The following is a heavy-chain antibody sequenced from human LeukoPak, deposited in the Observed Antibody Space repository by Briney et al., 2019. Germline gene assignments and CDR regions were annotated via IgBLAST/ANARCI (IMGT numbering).Heavy chain of an antibody. Sequence: PSETLSLTCAVSGGSISSGGYSWSWIRQPPGKGLEWTGYIYYSGSTYYNPSLKSRVTISVDTSKNQFSLKLSSVTAADTAVYYCARGLSYDYVWGSYRPYYFDYWGQGTLVTVSS. J-gene: IGHJ4*02. D-gene: IGHD3-16*02. CDR2: IYYSGST. CDR1: GGSISSGGYS. V-gene: IGHV4-30-4*07. CDR3: ARGLSYDYVWGSYRPYYFDY.